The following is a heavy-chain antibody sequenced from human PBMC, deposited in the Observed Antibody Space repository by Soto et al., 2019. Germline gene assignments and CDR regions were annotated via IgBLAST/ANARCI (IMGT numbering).Heavy chain of an antibody. V-gene: IGHV1-69*06. J-gene: IGHJ4*02. Sequence: ASVKVSCKGSGGTFSSYAISWVRQAPGQGLEWMGGIIPIFGTANYAQKFQGRVTITADKSTSTAYMELSSLRSEDTAVYCCARVPPPYCGGDCYSGIDYWGQGTLVTVSS. CDR3: ARVPPPYCGGDCYSGIDY. D-gene: IGHD2-21*02. CDR1: GGTFSSYA. CDR2: IIPIFGTA.